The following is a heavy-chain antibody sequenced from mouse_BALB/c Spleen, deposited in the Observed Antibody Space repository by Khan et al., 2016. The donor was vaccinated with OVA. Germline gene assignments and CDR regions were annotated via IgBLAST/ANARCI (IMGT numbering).Heavy chain of an antibody. CDR3: TRSGWAALAY. CDR2: INPSNGGT. J-gene: IGHJ3*01. Sequence: QVQLQQPGAELVKPGASVKLSCKASGYTFTSYYMYWVKQRPGQGLEWIGGINPSNGGTNFNEKFKSKATLTVDKSSSTAYMQLSSLTSEDSAVYYCTRSGWAALAYWGQGTLVTVSA. D-gene: IGHD1-1*02. V-gene: IGHV1S81*02. CDR1: GYTFTSYY.